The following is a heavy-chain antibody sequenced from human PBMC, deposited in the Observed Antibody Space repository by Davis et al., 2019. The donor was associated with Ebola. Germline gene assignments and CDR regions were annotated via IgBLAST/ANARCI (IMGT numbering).Heavy chain of an antibody. J-gene: IGHJ6*03. D-gene: IGHD2-2*01. CDR3: ARDREVVPAADYYYYMDV. Sequence: ASVKVSCKASGYTFTSYYMHWVRQAPGQGLEWMGIINPSGGSTNYAQKFQGRVTITADESTSTAYMELSSLRSEDTAVYYCARDREVVPAADYYYYMDVWGKGTTVTVSS. V-gene: IGHV1-46*01. CDR1: GYTFTSYY. CDR2: INPSGGST.